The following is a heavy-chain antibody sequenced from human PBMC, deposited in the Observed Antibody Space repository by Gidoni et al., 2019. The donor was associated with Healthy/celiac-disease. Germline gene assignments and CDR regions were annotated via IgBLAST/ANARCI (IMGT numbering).Heavy chain of an antibody. CDR3: ARPRFILREGYGMDV. V-gene: IGHV1-69*01. D-gene: IGHD1-26*01. J-gene: IGHJ6*02. CDR1: GCTFRSYA. Sequence: QVQPVQSGAEVKKPGSSLKVSCKASGCTFRSYAISWVRQAPGQGLEWMGGINPIFGTANYAQKFQGRVTITADESTSTAYMELSSLRSEDTAVYYCARPRFILREGYGMDVWGQGTTVTVSS. CDR2: INPIFGTA.